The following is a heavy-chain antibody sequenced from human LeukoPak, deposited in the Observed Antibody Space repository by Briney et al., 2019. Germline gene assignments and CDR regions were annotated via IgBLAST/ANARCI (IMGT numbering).Heavy chain of an antibody. J-gene: IGHJ6*02. Sequence: GGSLRLSCATSGFTFSTYDMSWVRQAPGKGLEWVSSISGSGGTTYYADSVRGRFPVSRDNSKNTLYLHMNSLRAEDTAVYYCAKANSESHLYYYSGMDVWGRGTTVTVSS. V-gene: IGHV3-23*01. CDR1: GFTFSTYD. D-gene: IGHD1-26*01. CDR3: AKANSESHLYYYSGMDV. CDR2: ISGSGGTT.